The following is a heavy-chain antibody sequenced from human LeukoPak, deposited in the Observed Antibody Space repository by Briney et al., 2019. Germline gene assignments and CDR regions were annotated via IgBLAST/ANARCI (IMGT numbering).Heavy chain of an antibody. CDR3: ARGGSSGLRDAFDI. D-gene: IGHD6-19*01. J-gene: IGHJ3*02. V-gene: IGHV4-39*07. Sequence: KASATQSLTCTVSGGSISSSSYYWGWIRQPPGKGLEWIGSIYYSGSTSYNPSLKSRVTISVDTSKNQFSLKLSSVTAADTAVYYCARGGSSGLRDAFDIWGQGTMVSVSS. CDR1: GGSISSSSYY. CDR2: IYYSGST.